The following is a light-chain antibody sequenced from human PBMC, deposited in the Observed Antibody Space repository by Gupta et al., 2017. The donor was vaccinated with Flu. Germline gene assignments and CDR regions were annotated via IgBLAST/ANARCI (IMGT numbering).Light chain of an antibody. CDR1: QDISNY. Sequence: DIQMNQSPSSLSASVGDRVTITCQASQDISNYLNWYQQKPGKAPKLLIYDASNLETGVPARFSGSGSRTDFTFTISSLQPEEIATYYCQQYNNLLTFGGGTKVEIK. J-gene: IGKJ4*01. CDR2: DAS. V-gene: IGKV1-33*01. CDR3: QQYNNLLT.